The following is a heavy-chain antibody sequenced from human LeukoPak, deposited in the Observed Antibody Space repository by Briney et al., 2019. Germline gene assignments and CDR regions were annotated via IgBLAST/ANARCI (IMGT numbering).Heavy chain of an antibody. CDR3: ATEGMNYDYVWGSYHPLRY. CDR2: FYAEDGET. V-gene: IGHV1-24*01. Sequence: EASVKVSCKASGYTLTELSMHWVRQAPRKGLECRGGFYAEDGETIYAQKFQGRVTMTEDTSTDTDYIELSRLRSEETAVYSCATEGMNYDYVWGSYHPLRYWGQGTLVTVSS. D-gene: IGHD3-16*01. J-gene: IGHJ4*02. CDR1: GYTLTELS.